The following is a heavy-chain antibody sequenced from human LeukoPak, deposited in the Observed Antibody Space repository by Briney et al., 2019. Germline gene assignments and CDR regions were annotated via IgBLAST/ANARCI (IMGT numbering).Heavy chain of an antibody. CDR1: GGSISGSSFY. Sequence: SETLSLTCTVSGGSISGSSFYWGWIRQPPGKGLEWIGSIYYSGSTYCNPSLKSRVTISVDTSKNQFSLKLSSVTATDTAVYYCATGASGPQQLAPCWGQGTLVTVSP. CDR3: ATGASGPQQLAPC. J-gene: IGHJ4*02. V-gene: IGHV4-39*01. D-gene: IGHD6-13*01. CDR2: IYYSGST.